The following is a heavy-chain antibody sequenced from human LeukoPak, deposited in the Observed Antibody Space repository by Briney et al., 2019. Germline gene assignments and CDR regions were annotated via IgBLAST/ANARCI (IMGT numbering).Heavy chain of an antibody. CDR3: ARPGVYCSSTSCPFDY. D-gene: IGHD2-2*01. CDR1: GGSISSSSYY. V-gene: IGHV4-39*01. J-gene: IGHJ4*02. Sequence: PETLSLTCTVSGGSISSSSYYWGWIRQPPGKGLEWIGSIYYSGSTYYNPSLKSRVTISVDTSKNQFSLKLSSVTAADTAVYYCARPGVYCSSTSCPFDYWGQGTLVTVSS. CDR2: IYYSGST.